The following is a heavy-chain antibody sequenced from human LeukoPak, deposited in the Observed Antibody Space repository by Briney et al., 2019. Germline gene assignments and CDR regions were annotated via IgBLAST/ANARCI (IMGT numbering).Heavy chain of an antibody. J-gene: IGHJ4*02. Sequence: ASVKVSCKASGYSFTTFAMNWVRQAPRQALEWMGWINTNTGNPTYAQGFTGRFVFSLDTSVSTAYLQISSLKAEDTAVYYCAASRIAAAGTILYWGQGTLVTVSS. CDR1: GYSFTTFA. D-gene: IGHD6-13*01. CDR2: INTNTGNP. V-gene: IGHV7-4-1*02. CDR3: AASRIAAAGTILY.